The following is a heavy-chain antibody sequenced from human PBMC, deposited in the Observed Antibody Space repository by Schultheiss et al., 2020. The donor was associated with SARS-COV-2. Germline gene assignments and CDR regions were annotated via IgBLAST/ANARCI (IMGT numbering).Heavy chain of an antibody. CDR1: GYSFTTYG. CDR3: ARILTSASTRVDY. J-gene: IGHJ4*02. D-gene: IGHD2/OR15-2a*01. CDR2: ISAYNGDT. V-gene: IGHV1-18*01. Sequence: ASVKVSCKASGYSFTTYGISWVRQAPGQGLEWMGWISAYNGDTNYAQKFQGRVTMTTDTSTSTAYMELRSLTSDDTAVYYCARILTSASTRVDYWGQGTLVTVSS.